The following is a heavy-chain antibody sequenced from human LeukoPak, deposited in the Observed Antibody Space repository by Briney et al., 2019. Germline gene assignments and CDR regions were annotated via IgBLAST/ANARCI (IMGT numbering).Heavy chain of an antibody. Sequence: GGSLRLSCAASGFTFSGSAMSWVRQAPGEGLEWISSISGYITYYADSVKGRFTISRDTSKNTLYLQMNALRAEDTAVYYCAKGVEYWGLGTLVTVSS. CDR3: AKGVEY. CDR1: GFTFSGSA. CDR2: ISGYIT. V-gene: IGHV3-23*01. J-gene: IGHJ4*02.